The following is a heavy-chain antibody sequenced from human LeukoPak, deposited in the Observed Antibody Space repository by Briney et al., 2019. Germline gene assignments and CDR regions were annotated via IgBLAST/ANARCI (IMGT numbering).Heavy chain of an antibody. J-gene: IGHJ4*02. V-gene: IGHV4-59*08. Sequence: SETLSLTCTVSGASISSYYWSWIRQPPGKGLEWIGYISYSGSTNYNPSLKSRVTISADTSKNQVSLTLSSVTAADTAVYYCARHPELYFFDYWGQGTLVTVLS. D-gene: IGHD3-10*01. CDR3: ARHPELYFFDY. CDR1: GASISSYY. CDR2: ISYSGST.